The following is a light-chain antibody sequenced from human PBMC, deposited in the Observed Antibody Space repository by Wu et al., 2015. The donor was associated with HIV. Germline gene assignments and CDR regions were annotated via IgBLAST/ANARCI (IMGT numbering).Light chain of an antibody. CDR2: GAS. V-gene: IGKV1-9*01. J-gene: IGKJ2*01. CDR3: QQLNSNTYT. Sequence: DTSHHHCGPVRRCQYLAWYQQKPRESPKLLIYGASTLQSGVPSRFSGSGSGTEFTLTIKSLQPEDLATYYCQQLNSNTYTFGQGTKLEIK. CDR1: RRCQY.